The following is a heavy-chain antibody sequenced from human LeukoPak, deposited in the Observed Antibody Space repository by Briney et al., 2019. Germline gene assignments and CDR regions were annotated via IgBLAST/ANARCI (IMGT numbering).Heavy chain of an antibody. Sequence: GRSLRLSCAASGFTFSRYGIYWVRQAPGKGLEWVALISYEGSNEHYADSVKGRFTISRDNSKNTLYLQMNSLRPEDTAVYYCARGSFEWFDPWGQGTLVTVSS. CDR1: GFTFSRYG. V-gene: IGHV3-30*03. J-gene: IGHJ5*02. D-gene: IGHD1-26*01. CDR3: ARGSFEWFDP. CDR2: ISYEGSNE.